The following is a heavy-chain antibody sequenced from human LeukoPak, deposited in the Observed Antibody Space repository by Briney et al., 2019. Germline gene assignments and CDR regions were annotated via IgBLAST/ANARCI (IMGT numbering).Heavy chain of an antibody. Sequence: ASVKVSCKASGYTFTSYDINWVRQATGQGLEWMGWMNPNSGNTGYAQKFQGRVTITRNTSISTAYMELSSLRSEDTAVYYCARVLEYSSSSSWDYWGQGTLVTVSS. V-gene: IGHV1-8*03. CDR1: GYTFTSYD. CDR2: MNPNSGNT. CDR3: ARVLEYSSSSSWDY. J-gene: IGHJ4*02. D-gene: IGHD6-6*01.